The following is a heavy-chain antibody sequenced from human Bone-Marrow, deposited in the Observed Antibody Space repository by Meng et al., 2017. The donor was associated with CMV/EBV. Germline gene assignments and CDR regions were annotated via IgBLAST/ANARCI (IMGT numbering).Heavy chain of an antibody. CDR3: AREGYDI. Sequence: SLRLSCTACGLTFSSHTIHWVRQAPGKGLEWVAGLSYDGRNKYYADSVKGRFTISRDNSKNTVYLQMNSLSAEDTAVYSCAREGYDIWGQGTLVTVSS. CDR2: LSYDGRNK. V-gene: IGHV3-30*04. D-gene: IGHD5-12*01. CDR1: GLTFSSHT. J-gene: IGHJ4*02.